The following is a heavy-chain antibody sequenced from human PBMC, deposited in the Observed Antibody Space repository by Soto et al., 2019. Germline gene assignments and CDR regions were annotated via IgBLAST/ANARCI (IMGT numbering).Heavy chain of an antibody. Sequence: QVQLVQSGAQMKKTGSSVKVSCKATGGTLSMYTISWVRQAPGQGLEWMGRIIPVVGVVNYAQKFQGRVTITADKATMTAYMELSSLRSDDTALYYCARNTGNWLDPWGQGTLVTASP. CDR3: ARNTGNWLDP. J-gene: IGHJ5*02. D-gene: IGHD5-18*01. CDR1: GGTLSMYT. CDR2: IIPVVGVV. V-gene: IGHV1-69*02.